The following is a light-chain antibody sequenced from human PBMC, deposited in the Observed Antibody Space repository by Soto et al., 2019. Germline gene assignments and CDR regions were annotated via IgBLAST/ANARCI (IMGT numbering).Light chain of an antibody. CDR3: AAWDDSLV. V-gene: IGLV1-47*01. CDR1: SSNIGSNY. J-gene: IGLJ2*01. CDR2: RNN. Sequence: QSVLTQPPSASGTPGQRVTISCSGSSSNIGSNYVYWYQQLPGTAHKLLIYRNNQRPSGVPDRFSGYKSGTSASMAISGLRSEGGDDYYCAAWDDSLVFGGGTKLTVL.